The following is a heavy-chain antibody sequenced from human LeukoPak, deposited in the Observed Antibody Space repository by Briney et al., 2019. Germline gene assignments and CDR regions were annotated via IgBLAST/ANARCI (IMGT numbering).Heavy chain of an antibody. CDR3: ARDGGGYYRNEIGY. J-gene: IGHJ4*02. V-gene: IGHV4-59*01. Sequence: SETLSLTCTVSGGSISSYYWSWIRQPPGKGLEWIGYIYYSGSTNYNPSLKSRVTISVDTSKNQFSLKLSSVTAADTAVYYCARDGGGYYRNEIGYWGQGTLVTVSS. D-gene: IGHD5-24*01. CDR2: IYYSGST. CDR1: GGSISSYY.